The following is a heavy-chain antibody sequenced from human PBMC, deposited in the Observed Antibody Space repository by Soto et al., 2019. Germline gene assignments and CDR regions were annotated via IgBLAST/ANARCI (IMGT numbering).Heavy chain of an antibody. V-gene: IGHV4-31*03. CDR2: IYYSGST. CDR1: GGSINSGAYY. CDR3: ARAGLGYSYGMDV. J-gene: IGHJ6*02. D-gene: IGHD3-10*01. Sequence: QVQLQESDPGLVKPSQTLSLTCTVSGGSINSGAYYWSWIRQHPGKGLEWIGYIYYSGSTYYNPSLKSRVTISVDTSKKQFSLKLSSVTAADTAVYYCARAGLGYSYGMDVWGQGTTVTVSS.